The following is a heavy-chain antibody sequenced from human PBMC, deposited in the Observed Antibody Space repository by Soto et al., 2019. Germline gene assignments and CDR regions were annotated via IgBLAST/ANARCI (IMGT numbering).Heavy chain of an antibody. Sequence: QVQLVESGGGVVQPGRSLRLSCAASGFTFSSYGMHWVRQAPGKGLEWVAVISYDGSNKYYADSVKGRFTISRDNSKNTLYLQMSSLRAEDTAVYYCAKQIRTYYDFWSGYYPSTHFGYWGQGTLVTVSS. D-gene: IGHD3-3*01. CDR2: ISYDGSNK. CDR3: AKQIRTYYDFWSGYYPSTHFGY. J-gene: IGHJ4*02. CDR1: GFTFSSYG. V-gene: IGHV3-30*18.